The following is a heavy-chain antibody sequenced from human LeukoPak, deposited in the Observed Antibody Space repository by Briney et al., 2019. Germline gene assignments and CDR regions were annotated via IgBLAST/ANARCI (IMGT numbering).Heavy chain of an antibody. J-gene: IGHJ4*02. CDR2: ISAYNGNT. CDR3: ARGGGSGSHFDY. CDR1: GYTFTSYG. Sequence: GASVKVSCKASGYTFTSYGISWVRQAPGQGLEWMGWISAYNGNTNYAQKFQGRVTMTRDTSISTAYMELSRLRSDDTAVYYCARGGGSGSHFDYWGQGTLVTVSS. D-gene: IGHD3-10*01. V-gene: IGHV1-18*01.